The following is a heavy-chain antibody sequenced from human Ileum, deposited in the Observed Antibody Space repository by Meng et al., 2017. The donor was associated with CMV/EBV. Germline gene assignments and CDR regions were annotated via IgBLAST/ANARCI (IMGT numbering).Heavy chain of an antibody. CDR1: GFTFSPFW. CDR3: ATSSSAPGND. V-gene: IGHV3-7*01. CDR2: INQDGSIE. D-gene: IGHD1-26*01. J-gene: IGHJ4*02. Sequence: GGSLRLSCTASGFTFSPFWMSWVRQAQGKGLEWVANINQDGSIENYVESVKGRFTISRDNARNSVSLQMNSLRADDTAVYYCATSSSAPGNDWGQGTRVT.